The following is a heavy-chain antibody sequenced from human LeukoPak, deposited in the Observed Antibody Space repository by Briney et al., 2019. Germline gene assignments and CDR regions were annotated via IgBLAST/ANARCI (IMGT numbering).Heavy chain of an antibody. J-gene: IGHJ4*02. CDR2: IYASGTT. V-gene: IGHV3-66*01. CDR1: GFTVSGNF. Sequence: GGSLRLSCAASGFTVSGNFMSWVRQAPGKGLEWVSVIYASGTTYYAGSVKGRFTISRDNSKNTLYLQMDSLRAEDTAVYFCARSSGNYLYFDYWGQGILVTVPS. D-gene: IGHD1-26*01. CDR3: ARSSGNYLYFDY.